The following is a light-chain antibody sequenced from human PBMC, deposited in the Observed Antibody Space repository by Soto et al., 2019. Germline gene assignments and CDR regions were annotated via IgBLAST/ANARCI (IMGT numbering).Light chain of an antibody. CDR1: QTVSTN. V-gene: IGKV3-15*01. CDR3: QQYNDWPLT. J-gene: IGKJ4*01. Sequence: EIVMTQSPATLSVSPGERAALSCRASQTVSTNLAWYQQKPGQAPRLLIYGASTRATGIPARFSGSGSGTEFTLTISSLQSEDFAVYSCQQYNDWPLTFGGGTNVEIK. CDR2: GAS.